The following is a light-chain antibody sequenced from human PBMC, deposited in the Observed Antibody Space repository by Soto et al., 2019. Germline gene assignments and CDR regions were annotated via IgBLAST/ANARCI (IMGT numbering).Light chain of an antibody. V-gene: IGLV2-11*01. CDR2: DVS. CDR1: SSDVGGYNY. CDR3: CSYAGSYTLYV. J-gene: IGLJ1*01. Sequence: QSVLTQPRSVSGSPGQSVTISCTGTSSDVGGYNYVSWYQQHPGKAPKLMIYDVSQRPSGVPDRLSGSKSGNTASLTISGLQAEDEADYYCCSYAGSYTLYVFGTGTKSPS.